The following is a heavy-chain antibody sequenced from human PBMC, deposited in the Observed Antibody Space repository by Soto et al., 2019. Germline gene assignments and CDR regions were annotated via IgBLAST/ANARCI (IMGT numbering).Heavy chain of an antibody. CDR1: GYSFTSYW. D-gene: IGHD5-18*01. Sequence: GESLKISCKGSGYSFTSYWISWVRQMPGKGLEWMGRIDPSDSYTNYSPSFQGHVTISADKSISTAYLQWSSLKASDTAMYYCAILSYPGYSYGYGIDYWGQGTLVTVSA. J-gene: IGHJ4*02. V-gene: IGHV5-10-1*01. CDR2: IDPSDSYT. CDR3: AILSYPGYSYGYGIDY.